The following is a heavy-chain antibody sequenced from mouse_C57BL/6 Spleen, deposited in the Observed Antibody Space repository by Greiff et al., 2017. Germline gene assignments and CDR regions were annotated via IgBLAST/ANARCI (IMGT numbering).Heavy chain of an antibody. V-gene: IGHV5-17*01. CDR2: ISSGSSTI. CDR1: GFTFSDYG. J-gene: IGHJ3*01. D-gene: IGHD3-1*01. Sequence: EVKLVESGGGLVKPGGSLKLSCAASGFTFSDYGMHWVRQAPEKGLEWVAYISSGSSTIYYADTVKGRFTISRDNAKNTLFLQMTSLRSEDTAMYYCARGALGPSWFAYWGQGTLVTVSA. CDR3: ARGALGPSWFAY.